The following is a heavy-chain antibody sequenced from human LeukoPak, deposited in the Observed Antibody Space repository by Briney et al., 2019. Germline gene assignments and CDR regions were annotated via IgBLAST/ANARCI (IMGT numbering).Heavy chain of an antibody. CDR1: GFTFSSYS. V-gene: IGHV3-48*04. J-gene: IGHJ6*02. CDR2: ISSSSSTI. Sequence: PGGSLRLSCAASGFTFSSYSMNWVRQAPGKGLEWVSYISSSSSTIYYADSVKGRFTISRDNAKNSLYLQMNSLRAEVTAVYYCARYRFQITIFSYGMDVWGQGTTVTVSS. D-gene: IGHD3-9*01. CDR3: ARYRFQITIFSYGMDV.